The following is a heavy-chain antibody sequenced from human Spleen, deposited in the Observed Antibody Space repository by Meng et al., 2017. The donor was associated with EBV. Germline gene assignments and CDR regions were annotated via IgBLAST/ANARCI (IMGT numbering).Heavy chain of an antibody. CDR2: FFHYNAAK. Sequence: PSVQSGRVWQPPASSLNVVCTASGGTFDTFTFSCVRHAAGLVLEWLGLFFHYNAAKDYSLKFQGRVTITSDTSITPVYLGLISLRYTDTAVYYCAILWGSGSFHDFWGQGTLVTVSS. V-gene: IGHV1-2*06. J-gene: IGHJ4*02. D-gene: IGHD3-10*01. CDR1: GGTFDTFT. CDR3: AILWGSGSFHDF.